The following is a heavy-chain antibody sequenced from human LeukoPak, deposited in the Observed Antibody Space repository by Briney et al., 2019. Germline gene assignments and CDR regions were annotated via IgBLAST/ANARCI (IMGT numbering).Heavy chain of an antibody. CDR3: ASRDQSCSGGSCYPIDF. J-gene: IGHJ4*02. Sequence: GGSLRLSCAASGFTFRTYWMHWVRHAPGKGLVWVSRINSDGRSTSYADSVKGRFTISRDNAKNTLYLQMNSLRAEDTAVYYCASRDQSCSGGSCYPIDFWGQGTLVTVSS. CDR2: INSDGRST. CDR1: GFTFRTYW. V-gene: IGHV3-74*01. D-gene: IGHD2-15*01.